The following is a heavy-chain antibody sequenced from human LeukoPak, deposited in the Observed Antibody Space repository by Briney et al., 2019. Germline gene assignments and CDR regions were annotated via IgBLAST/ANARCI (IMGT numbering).Heavy chain of an antibody. V-gene: IGHV3-21*01. D-gene: IGHD4-11*01. CDR1: GFTFSSYS. CDR3: ARDWYNNSDASDI. J-gene: IGHJ3*02. Sequence: WGTLRLSCAASGFTFSSYSMNWVRQAPGKGLEWVSSISHSSSHIYYAASVKGRFTISRDNAKKSLYLQIHSLRAEDTAVYYCARDWYNNSDASDIWGQGTMVTVSS. CDR2: ISHSSSHI.